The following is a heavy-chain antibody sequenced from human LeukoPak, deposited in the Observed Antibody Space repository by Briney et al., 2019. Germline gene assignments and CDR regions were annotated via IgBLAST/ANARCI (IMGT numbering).Heavy chain of an antibody. J-gene: IGHJ6*03. CDR1: GGSISGGSYY. CDR3: ARGRGLYMDV. CDR2: IYTSGST. Sequence: PSETLSLTCTVSGGSISGGSYYWSWIRQPAGKGLEWIGRIYTSGSTNYNPSLKSRVTISVDTSKNQFSLKLSSVTAADTAVYYCARGRGLYMDVWGKGTTVTVSS. D-gene: IGHD3-22*01. V-gene: IGHV4-61*02.